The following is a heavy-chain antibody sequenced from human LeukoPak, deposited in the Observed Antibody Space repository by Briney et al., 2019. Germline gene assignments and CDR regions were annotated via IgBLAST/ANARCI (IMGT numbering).Heavy chain of an antibody. CDR2: IYYSGST. J-gene: IGHJ4*02. D-gene: IGHD3-3*01. V-gene: IGHV4-59*12. CDR1: GASISIYY. CDR3: AREGGFYRPLDY. Sequence: SETLSLTCTVSGASISIYYWSWIRQPPGKGLEWIGYIYYSGSTNYNPPLKSRVTISVDTSKNQFSLKLSSVTAAYSAVYYCAREGGFYRPLDYSGQGTLVTVSS.